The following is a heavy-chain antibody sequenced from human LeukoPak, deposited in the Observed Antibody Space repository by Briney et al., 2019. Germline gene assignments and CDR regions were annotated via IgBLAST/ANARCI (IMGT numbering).Heavy chain of an antibody. CDR1: GDSISSGDYY. CDR3: ARVSHYYDSSAPDH. V-gene: IGHV4-30-4*01. Sequence: PSETLSLTCTVSGDSISSGDYYWSWIRQPPGKGLEWIGYIYYSGSTYYNPSLKSRVTISVDTSKNQFSLKLSSVTAADTAVYYCARVSHYYDSSAPDHWGQGTLVTVSS. D-gene: IGHD3-22*01. J-gene: IGHJ4*02. CDR2: IYYSGST.